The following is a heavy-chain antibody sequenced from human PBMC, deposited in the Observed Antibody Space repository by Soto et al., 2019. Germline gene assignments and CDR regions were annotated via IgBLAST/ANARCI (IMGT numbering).Heavy chain of an antibody. D-gene: IGHD2-15*01. CDR1: GFIFGSYA. V-gene: IGHV3-23*01. Sequence: GGSLRLSCAASGFIFGSYAMSWVGQAPGKGLEWVSAISGSGGSTYYADSVKGRFTISRDNSKNTLYLQMNSLRAEDTAVYYCAKEKISTRCCNWFYQCGKGNLVTVYS. CDR3: AKEKISTRCCNWFYQ. J-gene: IGHJ5*02. CDR2: ISGSGGST.